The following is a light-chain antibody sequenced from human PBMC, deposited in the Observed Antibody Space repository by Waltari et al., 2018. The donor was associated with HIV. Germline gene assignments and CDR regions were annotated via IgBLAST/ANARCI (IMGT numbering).Light chain of an antibody. CDR2: WAS. CDR3: QQYYSSPRT. CDR1: RTVLYNRNY. V-gene: IGKV4-1*01. J-gene: IGKJ1*01. Sequence: DIVMTQSPDSLAVSLGARATVTCTSSRTVLYNRNYLAWYQQKPGQAPKVLIYWASTRAFGVPDRFSGSGSGTDFSLTISSLQAEDVAVYYCQQYYSSPRTFGQGTKVEIK.